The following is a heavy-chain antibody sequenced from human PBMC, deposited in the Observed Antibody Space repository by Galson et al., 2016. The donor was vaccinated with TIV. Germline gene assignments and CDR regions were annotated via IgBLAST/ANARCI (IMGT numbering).Heavy chain of an antibody. Sequence: SLRLSCAASGLTFSSFAFSWVRQAPGKGLEWVSAITVSGANTYYTDSVKGRFTVSRDNSKNTLYLQMNSLRAEDTAVYYCANMDCSGYYYARRFDFWGQGTLVTV. CDR3: ANMDCSGYYYARRFDF. CDR2: ITVSGANT. CDR1: GLTFSSFA. J-gene: IGHJ4*02. V-gene: IGHV3-23*01. D-gene: IGHD3-22*01.